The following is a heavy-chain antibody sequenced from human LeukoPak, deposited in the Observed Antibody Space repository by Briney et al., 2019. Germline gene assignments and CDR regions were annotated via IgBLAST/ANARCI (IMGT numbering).Heavy chain of an antibody. CDR3: AREGPYSGLDY. D-gene: IGHD6-19*01. V-gene: IGHV3-53*04. CDR1: GFTVSSNY. CDR2: IYSGGST. J-gene: IGHJ4*02. Sequence: QPGGSLRLSCATSGFTVSSNYMSWVRQAPGKGLEWVSVIYSGGSTYYADSVKGRFTISRHNSKDTLYLQMNSLRAEDTAVYYCAREGPYSGLDYWGQGTLVTVSS.